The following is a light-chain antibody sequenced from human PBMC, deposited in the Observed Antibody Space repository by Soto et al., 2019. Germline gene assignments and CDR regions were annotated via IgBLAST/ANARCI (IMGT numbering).Light chain of an antibody. CDR2: AAS. J-gene: IGKJ3*01. CDR1: QDIAIY. CDR3: HQYNSWPRGT. V-gene: IGKV1-9*01. Sequence: IQLTQSPSSLSASVGDRVTITCRASQDIAIYLAWYQQKPGEAPKLLIYAASTLYGGVPSRFSGSGSGTDFALTITSLQAEDFATYYCHQYNSWPRGTFGPGTKVEIK.